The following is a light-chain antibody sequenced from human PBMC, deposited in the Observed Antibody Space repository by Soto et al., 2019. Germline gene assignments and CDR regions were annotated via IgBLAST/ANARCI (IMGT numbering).Light chain of an antibody. CDR1: QSVSNSY. J-gene: IGKJ1*01. CDR3: QQYGSSPWT. Sequence: EIVLTQSPGTLSLSPGERATLSCRASQSVSNSYLAWYQQKPGQAPRLLIYGASIRATGIPDRFSGSGSGTDFTFTISRLEPEDFAVYYCQQYGSSPWTFGQGTKVEIK. CDR2: GAS. V-gene: IGKV3-20*01.